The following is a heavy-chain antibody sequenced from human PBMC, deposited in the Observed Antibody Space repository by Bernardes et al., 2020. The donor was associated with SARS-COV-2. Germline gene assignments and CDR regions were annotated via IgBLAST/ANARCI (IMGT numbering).Heavy chain of an antibody. Sequence: GGSLRLSCAASGFTFSDYDMQWVRQAPGMGLEWVAVISYDGSYTNYVDSVKGRFTISRDNSKSTLYLQMNSLRAEDTAIYYCAKDYGSPYSYFAMDVWGQGTTVTVSS. CDR3: AKDYGSPYSYFAMDV. CDR1: GFTFSDYD. D-gene: IGHD6-13*01. J-gene: IGHJ6*02. V-gene: IGHV3-30*18. CDR2: ISYDGSYT.